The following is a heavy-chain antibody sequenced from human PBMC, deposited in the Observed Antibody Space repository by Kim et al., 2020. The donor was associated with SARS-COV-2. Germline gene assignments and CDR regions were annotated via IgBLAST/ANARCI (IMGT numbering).Heavy chain of an antibody. J-gene: IGHJ4*02. CDR2: IYYSGST. CDR3: ARARTTVTTIDY. CDR1: GGSISSGGYY. D-gene: IGHD4-17*01. Sequence: SETLSLTCTVSGGSISSGGYYWSWIRQHPGKGLEWIGYIYYSGSTYYNPSLKSRVTISVDTSKNQFSLKLSSVTAADTAVYYCARARTTVTTIDYWGQGTLVTVSS. V-gene: IGHV4-31*03.